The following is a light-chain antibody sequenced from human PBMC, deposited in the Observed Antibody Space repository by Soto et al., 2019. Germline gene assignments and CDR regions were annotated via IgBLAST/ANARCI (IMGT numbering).Light chain of an antibody. J-gene: IGKJ2*01. CDR2: AAS. Sequence: IQLTQSPSSLSASVGDRVSITCRASQGIGTYLAWYQQKPGKAPQLLIYAASTLQSGVPSRFSGSGSGTDFTLTISSLQPEDFATYYCQQFNSYPRTFGQGTKLEIK. CDR3: QQFNSYPRT. V-gene: IGKV1-9*01. CDR1: QGIGTY.